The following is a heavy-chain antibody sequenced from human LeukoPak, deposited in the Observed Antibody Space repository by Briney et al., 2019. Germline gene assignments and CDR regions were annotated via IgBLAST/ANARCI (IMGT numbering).Heavy chain of an antibody. CDR3: ARELSDGYYYYYMDV. CDR2: ISSNGGST. J-gene: IGHJ6*03. Sequence: GGSLRLSCAASGFTFSSYAMHWVRQAPGKGLEYVSAISSNGGSTYYANSVKGRFTISRDNSKNTLYLQMNSLRAEDTAVYYCARELSDGYYYYYMDVWGKGTTVTVSS. D-gene: IGHD3-16*02. V-gene: IGHV3-64*01. CDR1: GFTFSSYA.